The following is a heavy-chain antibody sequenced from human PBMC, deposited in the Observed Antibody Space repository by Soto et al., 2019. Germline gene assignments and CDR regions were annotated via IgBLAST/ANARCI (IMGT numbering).Heavy chain of an antibody. V-gene: IGHV4-34*01. CDR3: ARTRVTMVRGGLTN. Sequence: QVQLQQWGAGLLKPSETLSLTCAVYGGSFSGYYWSWIRQPPGKGLEWIGEINHSGSTNYNPSLKSRVTISVDTSKNQFSLKLSSVTAADTAVYYCARTRVTMVRGGLTNWGQGTLVTVSS. CDR2: INHSGST. D-gene: IGHD3-10*01. J-gene: IGHJ4*02. CDR1: GGSFSGYY.